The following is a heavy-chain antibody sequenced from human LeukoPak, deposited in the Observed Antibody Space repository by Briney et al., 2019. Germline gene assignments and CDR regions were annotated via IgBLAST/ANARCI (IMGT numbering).Heavy chain of an antibody. J-gene: IGHJ4*02. CDR2: INGDGDTT. Sequence: PGGSLRLSCVASGFTFDDYAMHWVRQTPGKGLELVSLINGDGDTTYYADSVKGRFTISTDNSKNSLYLQMNSLRTEDTALYYCAKRPPVGSGQGLDYWGQGTLVTVSS. D-gene: IGHD1-26*01. CDR1: GFTFDDYA. CDR3: AKRPPVGSGQGLDY. V-gene: IGHV3-43*02.